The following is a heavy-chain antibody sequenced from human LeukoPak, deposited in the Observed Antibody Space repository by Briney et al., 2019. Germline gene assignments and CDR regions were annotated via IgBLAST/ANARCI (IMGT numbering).Heavy chain of an antibody. D-gene: IGHD5/OR15-5a*01. CDR2: IKEDESEK. CDR1: GFTFNSYG. Sequence: GGSLRLSCAASGFTFNSYGMHWVRQAPGKGLEWVANIKEDESEKYYVDAVKGRFTISRDNAKNSVFLQMNSLRVEDTAVYYCARGVYAFDIWGQGTMVTVSS. J-gene: IGHJ3*02. V-gene: IGHV3-7*01. CDR3: ARGVYAFDI.